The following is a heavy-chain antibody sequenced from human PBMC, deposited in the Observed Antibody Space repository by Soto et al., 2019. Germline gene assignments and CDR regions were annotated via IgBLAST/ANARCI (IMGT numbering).Heavy chain of an antibody. CDR2: IYHSGST. CDR3: ARHLSNPTSSSYYYYYGMDV. V-gene: IGHV4-30-2*01. Sequence: SETLSLTCAVSGGSISSGGYSWSWIRQPPGKGLEWIGEIYHSGSTNYNPSLKSRVTISVDKSKNQFSLKLSSVTAADTAVYYCARHLSNPTSSSYYYYYGMDVWGQGTTVTVSS. J-gene: IGHJ6*02. CDR1: GGSISSGGYS. D-gene: IGHD4-4*01.